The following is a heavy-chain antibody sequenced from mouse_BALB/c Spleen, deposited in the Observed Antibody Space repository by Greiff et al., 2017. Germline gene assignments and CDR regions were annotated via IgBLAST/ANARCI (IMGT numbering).Heavy chain of an antibody. CDR2: IWSGGST. CDR1: GFSLTSYG. CDR3: APYYYAMDY. J-gene: IGHJ4*01. D-gene: IGHD2-10*01. V-gene: IGHV2-2*02. Sequence: VKLMESGPGLVQPSQSLSITCTVSGFSLTSYGVHWVRQSPGKGLEWLGVIWSGGSTDYNAAFISRLSISKDNSKSQVFFKMNSLQANDTAIYYCAPYYYAMDYWGQGTSVTVSS.